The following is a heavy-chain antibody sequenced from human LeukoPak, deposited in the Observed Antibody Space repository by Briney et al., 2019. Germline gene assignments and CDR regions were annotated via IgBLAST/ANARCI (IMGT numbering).Heavy chain of an antibody. J-gene: IGHJ4*02. Sequence: GESLKISCKGSGYSFTNYWIGWVRQMPGKGLEWMGIVYPGDPDTRYSPSFQGQVTISADQSISTAYLQWSSLKASDTAMYYCARRLSSSWHDDYWSQGTLVTVSS. D-gene: IGHD6-13*01. CDR1: GYSFTNYW. V-gene: IGHV5-51*01. CDR3: ARRLSSSWHDDY. CDR2: VYPGDPDT.